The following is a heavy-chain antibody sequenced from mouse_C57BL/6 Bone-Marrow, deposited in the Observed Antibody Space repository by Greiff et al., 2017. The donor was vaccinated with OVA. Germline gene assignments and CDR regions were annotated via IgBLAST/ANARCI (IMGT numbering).Heavy chain of an antibody. V-gene: IGHV1-64*01. J-gene: IGHJ3*01. D-gene: IGHD1-1*01. CDR2: IHPNSGRT. CDR3: ARFIYYGSSPWFAY. Sequence: QVQLKQPGAELVKPGASVKLSCKASGYTFTSYWMHWVKQRPGQGLEWIGMIHPNSGRTNYNEKFKGKATLTVDKSSSTAYMQLSSWTSEDAAVYYGARFIYYGSSPWFAYWGQGTLVTVSA. CDR1: GYTFTSYW.